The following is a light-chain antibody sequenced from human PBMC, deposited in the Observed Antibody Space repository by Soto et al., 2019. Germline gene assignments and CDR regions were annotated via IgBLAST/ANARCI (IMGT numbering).Light chain of an antibody. CDR1: QSINTY. J-gene: IGKJ4*01. CDR3: QQLNTYPLT. CDR2: AAS. Sequence: DIQMTQSPSSLSASVGDRVTISCRASQSINTYLNWYQQKPGTAPKVLIYAASSLQSRVPSRFSGSGSGTEFTLTISSLQPEDFATYYCQQLNTYPLTFGGGTKVDIK. V-gene: IGKV1-17*01.